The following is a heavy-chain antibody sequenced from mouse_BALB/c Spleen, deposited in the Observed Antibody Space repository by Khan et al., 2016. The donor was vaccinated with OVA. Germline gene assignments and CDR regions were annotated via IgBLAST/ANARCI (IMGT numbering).Heavy chain of an antibody. CDR1: GFSLTNYG. V-gene: IGHV2-9*02. Sequence: VQLQESGPGLVAPSQSLSITCTVSGFSLTNYGVHWVRQPPREGLEWLGVIWAGGSTNYNSALMSRLSISKDNPKSHVFLQMNSLQTNDTAMYYWAGAYCGSAWFAYWGQGTLVTVFA. D-gene: IGHD1-1*01. CDR2: IWAGGST. CDR3: AGAYCGSAWFAY. J-gene: IGHJ3*01.